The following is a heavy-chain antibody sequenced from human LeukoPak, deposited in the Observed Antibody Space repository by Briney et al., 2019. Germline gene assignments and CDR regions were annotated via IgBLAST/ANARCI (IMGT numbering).Heavy chain of an antibody. J-gene: IGHJ5*02. Sequence: GGSLRLSCAASGFTFSSYAMSWVRQAPGKGLEWVSAISGSGGSTYYADSVKGRFTISRDNSKNTLYLQMNSLRAEDTAVYYCASLPHIVVVPAANNWFDPWGQGTLVTVSS. V-gene: IGHV3-23*01. CDR1: GFTFSSYA. CDR2: ISGSGGST. D-gene: IGHD2-2*01. CDR3: ASLPHIVVVPAANNWFDP.